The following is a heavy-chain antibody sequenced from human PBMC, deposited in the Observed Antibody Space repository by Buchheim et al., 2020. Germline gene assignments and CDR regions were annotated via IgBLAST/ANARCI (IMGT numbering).Heavy chain of an antibody. CDR1: GGSFSGYY. Sequence: QVQLQQWGAGLLKPSETLSLTCAVYGGSFSGYYWSWIRQPPGKGLEWIGEINHSGSTNYNPSLKSRVTISVDTSKNQFSLKLSSVTAADTAVYYCARAFPSAVRLLWFGELSNLYYYYGMDVWGQGTT. V-gene: IGHV4-34*01. J-gene: IGHJ6*02. CDR2: INHSGST. CDR3: ARAFPSAVRLLWFGELSNLYYYYGMDV. D-gene: IGHD3-10*01.